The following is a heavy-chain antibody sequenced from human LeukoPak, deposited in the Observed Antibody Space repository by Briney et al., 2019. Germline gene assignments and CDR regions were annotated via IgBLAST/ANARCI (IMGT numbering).Heavy chain of an antibody. Sequence: PGESLKISCKGSGYRFTSYWIAWVRQMPGKGLEWMGIIYPGDSDATYSPSFQGQVTISANKSISTAYLQRSSLKASDTAMYYCARRTAGTSWFDPWGQGTLVTVSS. CDR3: ARRTAGTSWFDP. CDR2: IYPGDSDA. J-gene: IGHJ5*02. V-gene: IGHV5-51*01. CDR1: GYRFTSYW. D-gene: IGHD2-8*01.